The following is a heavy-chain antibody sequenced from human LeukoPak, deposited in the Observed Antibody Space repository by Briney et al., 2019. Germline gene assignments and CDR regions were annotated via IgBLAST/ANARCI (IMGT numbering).Heavy chain of an antibody. D-gene: IGHD4-17*01. J-gene: IGHJ4*02. CDR2: IRSKAYGGTT. Sequence: PGGSLRLSCTASGFTLGDYAMSWFRQAPGKGLEWVGFIRSKAYGGTTEYAAPVKGRFTISRDDSKSIAYLQMNSLKTEDTAVYYCTRVRGWTVTTKYYFDYWGQGTLVTVSS. CDR1: GFTLGDYA. CDR3: TRVRGWTVTTKYYFDY. V-gene: IGHV3-49*03.